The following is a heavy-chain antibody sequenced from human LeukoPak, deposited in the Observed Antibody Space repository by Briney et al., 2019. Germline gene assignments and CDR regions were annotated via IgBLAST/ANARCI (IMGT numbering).Heavy chain of an antibody. J-gene: IGHJ4*02. CDR3: AKSSRMTTVTTLDY. V-gene: IGHV3-23*01. D-gene: IGHD4-11*01. Sequence: GGSLRLSCAASGFTFSSYSMTWVRQAPGKGLEWVSVISGSGGSTYYADSVKGRFTISRDNSKYTLYLQMNSLRAEDTAVYDCAKSSRMTTVTTLDYWGQGTLVAVSS. CDR2: ISGSGGST. CDR1: GFTFSSYS.